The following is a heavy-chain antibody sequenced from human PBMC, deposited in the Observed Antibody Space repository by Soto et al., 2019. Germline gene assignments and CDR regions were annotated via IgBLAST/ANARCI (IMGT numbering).Heavy chain of an antibody. CDR2: INHSGST. Sequence: PSETLSLTCAVYGGSFSCYYWIWIRQPPGKGLEWIGEINHSGSTNYNPSLESRVTISVDTSKNQFSLRLSSVTAADTAVYYCARNVLYSSGCLWGQGTLVTVSS. V-gene: IGHV4-34*01. CDR3: ARNVLYSSGCL. CDR1: GGSFSCYY. J-gene: IGHJ4*02. D-gene: IGHD6-19*01.